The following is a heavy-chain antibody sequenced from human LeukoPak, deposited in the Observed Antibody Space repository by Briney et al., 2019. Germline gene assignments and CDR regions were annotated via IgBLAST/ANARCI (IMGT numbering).Heavy chain of an antibody. J-gene: IGHJ6*02. Sequence: SETLSLTCAVYGGTFSGYYWSWIRQPPGKGLEWIGEINHSGSTNYNPSLKSRVTISVDTSKNQFSLKLSSVTAADTAVYYCATAIPKSYSSSFGLLGPYYGMDVWGQGTTVTVSS. CDR1: GGTFSGYY. CDR3: ATAIPKSYSSSFGLLGPYYGMDV. D-gene: IGHD6-6*01. CDR2: INHSGST. V-gene: IGHV4-34*08.